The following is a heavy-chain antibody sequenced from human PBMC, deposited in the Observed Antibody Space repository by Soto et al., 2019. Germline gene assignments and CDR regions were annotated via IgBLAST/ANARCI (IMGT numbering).Heavy chain of an antibody. J-gene: IGHJ5*02. CDR1: GYNFVTFG. D-gene: IGHD2-21*01. Sequence: QVQLLQSGAEVKEPGASVKVSCKASGYNFVTFGVSWVRQAPGQGLEWMGWITPDNGNTNYAQRFQGRATMTTDTSTSTAYMEVRSLRSDDTAVYYCARLAPCAGDPCYSLPLDLWGQGALVTVS. V-gene: IGHV1-18*01. CDR3: ARLAPCAGDPCYSLPLDL. CDR2: ITPDNGNT.